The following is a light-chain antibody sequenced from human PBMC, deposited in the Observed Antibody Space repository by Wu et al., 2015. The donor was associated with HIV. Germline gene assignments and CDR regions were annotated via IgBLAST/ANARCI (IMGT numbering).Light chain of an antibody. V-gene: IGKV3-11*01. CDR3: QQRGDWPLT. J-gene: IGKJ5*01. CDR1: QSVTSH. CDR2: EAS. Sequence: EIVLTQSPVTVSLSPGERATLSCRASQSVTSHLAWHQQKPGQAPTLLIYEASNRATGIPARFSGGGSETDFTLTISSLEPDDSAVYYCQQRGDWPLTFGQGTRLEIK.